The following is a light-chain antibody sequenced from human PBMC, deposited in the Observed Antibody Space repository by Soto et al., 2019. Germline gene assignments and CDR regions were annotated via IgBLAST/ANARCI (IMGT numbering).Light chain of an antibody. V-gene: IGLV2-14*03. CDR1: SSDVGGYNY. CDR2: DVS. CDR3: SSYTSSSTLVV. Sequence: QSALTQPASVSGSPGQSITISCTGTSSDVGGYNYVPWYQQHPGKDPKLMIYDVSNRHSGVSNRFSGSKSGNTASLTTSGLQADDEADYYCSSYTSSSTLVVFGGGTKLTVL. J-gene: IGLJ2*01.